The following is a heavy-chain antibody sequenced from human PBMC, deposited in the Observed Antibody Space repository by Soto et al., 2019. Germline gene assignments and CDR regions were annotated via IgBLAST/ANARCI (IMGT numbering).Heavy chain of an antibody. J-gene: IGHJ4*02. V-gene: IGHV1-18*01. CDR3: ARGAYDYVWGSYIDY. D-gene: IGHD3-16*01. CDR1: GYTFTSYG. Sequence: GASVKVSCKASGYTFTSYGISWVRQAPGQGLEWMGWISAYNGNTSYAQKLQGRVTMTTDTSTSTAYMELRSLRSDDTAVYYCARGAYDYVWGSYIDYWGQGTLVTVSS. CDR2: ISAYNGNT.